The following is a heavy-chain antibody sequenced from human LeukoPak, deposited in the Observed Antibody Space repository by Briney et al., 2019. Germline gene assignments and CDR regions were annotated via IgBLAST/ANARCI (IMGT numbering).Heavy chain of an antibody. CDR2: IYSGGST. Sequence: GGSLRLSCAASGFTVSSNYMSWVRQAPGKGLEWVSVIYSGGSTYYADSVKGRFTISRDNSKNTLYLQMNSLRAEDTAVYYCTRVHYGVPDYWGQGTLVTVSS. D-gene: IGHD4-17*01. CDR1: GFTVSSNY. V-gene: IGHV3-53*01. J-gene: IGHJ4*02. CDR3: TRVHYGVPDY.